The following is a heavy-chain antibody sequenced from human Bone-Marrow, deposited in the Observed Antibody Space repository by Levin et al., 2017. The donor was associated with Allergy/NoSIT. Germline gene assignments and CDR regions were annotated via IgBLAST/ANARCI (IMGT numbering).Heavy chain of an antibody. CDR2: ISPDGSQK. CDR3: FSSGGY. J-gene: IGHJ4*02. CDR1: VFSFGNYW. V-gene: IGHV3-7*01. D-gene: IGHD3-16*01. Sequence: GGSLRLSCAASVFSFGNYWMNWIRQAPGKGLEWVANISPDGSQKYYLDSVKGRFTISRDNAKKSVFLQVNSLRAEDTAMYYCFSSGGYWGQGTLVTVSS.